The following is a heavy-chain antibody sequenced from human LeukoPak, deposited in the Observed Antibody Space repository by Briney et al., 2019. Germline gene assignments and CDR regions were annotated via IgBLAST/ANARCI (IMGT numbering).Heavy chain of an antibody. CDR1: GFTFSDYY. J-gene: IGHJ4*02. CDR2: ISGSGGST. D-gene: IGHD3-16*02. CDR3: AKDIFSNYDYVWGSYRSNDY. V-gene: IGHV3-23*01. Sequence: GGSLRLSCAASGFTFSDYYMSWIRQAPGKGLEWVSAISGSGGSTYYADSVKGRFTISRDNSKNTLYLQMNSLRAEDTAVYYCAKDIFSNYDYVWGSYRSNDYWGQGTLVTVSS.